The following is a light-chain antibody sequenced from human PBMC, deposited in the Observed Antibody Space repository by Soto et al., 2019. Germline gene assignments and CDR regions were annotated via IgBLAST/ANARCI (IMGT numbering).Light chain of an antibody. Sequence: EIVMTQTPATLSVSPGERATLSCRASQRVANHLAWYQHKPGQSPRLLIYDASTRATGIPARFSGSGSGTEFTLTISSLQSEDFAVYYCQQYDNWPPITFGQGTRLEIK. J-gene: IGKJ5*01. CDR3: QQYDNWPPIT. CDR2: DAS. CDR1: QRVANH. V-gene: IGKV3-15*01.